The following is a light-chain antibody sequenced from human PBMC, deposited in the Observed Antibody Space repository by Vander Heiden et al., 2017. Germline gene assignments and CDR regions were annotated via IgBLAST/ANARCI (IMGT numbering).Light chain of an antibody. J-gene: IGKJ4*01. CDR1: QSVSSY. CDR3: QQRSNWLLT. V-gene: IGKV3-11*01. CDR2: DAS. Sequence: LVLTPAPATLSSSPGERATLTCRASQSVSSYLAWYQQKPGQAPRLLIYDASNRATGIPARFSGSGSGTDFTLTISSLEPEDFAVYYCQQRSNWLLTFGGGTKVEIK.